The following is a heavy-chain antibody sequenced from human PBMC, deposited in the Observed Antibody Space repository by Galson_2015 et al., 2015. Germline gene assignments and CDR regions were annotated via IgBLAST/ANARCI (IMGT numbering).Heavy chain of an antibody. Sequence: LRLYCAASGFPFRSYALSWVRQAPGAGLEWVSAISGSGGSTYYADSVKGRFTISRDNSKNTLYLQMNSLRAEDTAVYYCAKDFTTMVGRANWFAPWGQGTLVTVSS. J-gene: IGHJ5*02. CDR3: AKDFTTMVGRANWFAP. V-gene: IGHV3-23*01. CDR1: GFPFRSYA. CDR2: ISGSGGST. D-gene: IGHD3-10*01.